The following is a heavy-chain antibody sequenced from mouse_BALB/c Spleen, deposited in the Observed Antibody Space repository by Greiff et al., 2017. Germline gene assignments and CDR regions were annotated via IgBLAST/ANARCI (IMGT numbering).Heavy chain of an antibody. CDR1: GFNIKDYY. D-gene: IGHD2-14*01. V-gene: IGHV14-1*02. Sequence: EVQLQESGAELVRPGALVKLSCKASGFNIKDYYMHWVKQRPEQGLEWIGWIDPENGNTIYDPKFQGKASITADTSSNTAYLQLSSLTSEDTAVYYCAGRSTTGGWFAYWGQGTLVTVSA. J-gene: IGHJ3*01. CDR2: IDPENGNT. CDR3: AGRSTTGGWFAY.